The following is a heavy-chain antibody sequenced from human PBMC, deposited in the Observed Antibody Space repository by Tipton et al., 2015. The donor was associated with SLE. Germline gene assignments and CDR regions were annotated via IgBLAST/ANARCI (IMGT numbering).Heavy chain of an antibody. Sequence: SLRLSCAASGFNFGDFAMHWVRQAPGKGLEWVSGISWNSDLVVYADSVKGRFSISRDNAKNSVSLQLNNLGIEDTALYYCAKDIREYSNSCYVDVWGKGTTVTVSS. D-gene: IGHD6-13*01. CDR2: ISWNSDLV. J-gene: IGHJ6*04. V-gene: IGHV3-9*01. CDR3: AKDIREYSNSCYVDV. CDR1: GFNFGDFA.